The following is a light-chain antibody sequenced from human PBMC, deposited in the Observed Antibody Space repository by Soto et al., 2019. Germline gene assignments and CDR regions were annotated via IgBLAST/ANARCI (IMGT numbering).Light chain of an antibody. V-gene: IGKV1-6*01. J-gene: IGKJ1*01. CDR3: LQDYIHPRP. Sequence: AIPMTQSPSSLSASVGDRVTITCRASQGIRSDLGWYQQKPRKAPKLLIYAASSLQSGVPSRFKGSVSGTDFTLTRSSLQPEEFATHYGLQDYIHPRPFGRGTKVDIK. CDR1: QGIRSD. CDR2: AAS.